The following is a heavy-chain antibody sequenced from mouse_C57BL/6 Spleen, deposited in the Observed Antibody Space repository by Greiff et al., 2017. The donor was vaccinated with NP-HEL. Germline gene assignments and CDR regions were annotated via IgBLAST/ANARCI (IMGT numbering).Heavy chain of an antibody. J-gene: IGHJ2*01. CDR3: ARSGATVVANFDY. D-gene: IGHD1-1*01. CDR1: GYTFTSYW. Sequence: QVQLQQPGAELVRPGTSVKLSCKASGYTFTSYWMHWVKQRPGQGLEWIGVIDPSDSYTNYNQKFKGKATLTVDTSSSTAYMQLSSLTSEDSAVYYCARSGATVVANFDYWGQGTTLTVSS. CDR2: IDPSDSYT. V-gene: IGHV1-59*01.